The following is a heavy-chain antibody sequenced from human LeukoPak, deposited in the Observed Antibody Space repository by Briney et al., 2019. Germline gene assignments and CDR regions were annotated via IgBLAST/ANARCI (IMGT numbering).Heavy chain of an antibody. CDR1: GFTFGDYS. D-gene: IGHD3-3*01. CDR2: IRSRASGGTT. Sequence: PGGSLRLSCTTSGFTFGDYSMTWVRQAPGKGLEWVGFIRSRASGGTTEYAASVKGRFTISRDDSKSIAYLQMNSLKTEDTAVYYCTREGINYDFWSGYGPFDYWGQGTLVTVSS. V-gene: IGHV3-49*04. J-gene: IGHJ4*02. CDR3: TREGINYDFWSGYGPFDY.